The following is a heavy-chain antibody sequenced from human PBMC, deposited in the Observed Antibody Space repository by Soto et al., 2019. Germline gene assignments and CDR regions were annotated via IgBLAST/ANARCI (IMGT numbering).Heavy chain of an antibody. CDR1: GFTSSSCA. CDR3: ATPGIGTGRYLFND. V-gene: IGHV3-23*01. D-gene: IGHD1-26*01. J-gene: IGHJ4*02. CDR2: ISASGGST. Sequence: EVQLLDSGGGLVQPGGSLRLSCVASGFTSSSCAMRWVRQAPGKGLEWVSGISASGGSTYYADSVKGRFTISRDNSKNTLYLQMNSLRAEDKEVYYCATPGIGTGRYLFNDWGQGTLVTVSS.